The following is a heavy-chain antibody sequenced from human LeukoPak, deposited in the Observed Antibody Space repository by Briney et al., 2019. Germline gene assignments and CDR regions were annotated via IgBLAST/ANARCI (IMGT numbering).Heavy chain of an antibody. V-gene: IGHV1-69*13. CDR1: GGTFSSYA. Sequence: GASVKVSCKASGGTFSSYAISWVRQAPGQGLEWMGGIIPIFGTANYAQKFQGRVTITADESTSTAYMELSSLRSEDTAVYYCARDALDTAMVAYYYYGMDVWGQGTTVTVSS. J-gene: IGHJ6*02. CDR3: ARDALDTAMVAYYYYGMDV. CDR2: IIPIFGTA. D-gene: IGHD5-18*01.